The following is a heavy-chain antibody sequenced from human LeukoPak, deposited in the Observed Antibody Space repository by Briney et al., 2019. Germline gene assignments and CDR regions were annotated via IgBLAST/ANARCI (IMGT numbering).Heavy chain of an antibody. V-gene: IGHV3-48*03. CDR1: GFRFRSYE. D-gene: IGHD6-19*01. Sequence: PGGSLRLSCAASGFRFRSYEMNWVRQAPGKGLEWGSFISSGGSSIYYADSVKGRFTISRDNAKNSLYLQMNSLRAEDTAVYYCARDHLVAGTGVYYFDYWGQGTLVTVSS. CDR3: ARDHLVAGTGVYYFDY. J-gene: IGHJ4*02. CDR2: ISSGGSSI.